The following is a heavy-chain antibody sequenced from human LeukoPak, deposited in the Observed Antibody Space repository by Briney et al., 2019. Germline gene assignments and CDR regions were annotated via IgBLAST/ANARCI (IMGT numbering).Heavy chain of an antibody. CDR3: ARGRNTRNYYDSSGFFVFDQ. CDR1: GGSFSGYY. J-gene: IGHJ5*02. D-gene: IGHD3-22*01. V-gene: IGHV4-34*01. Sequence: SETLSLTCAVYGGSFSGYYWSWIRQPPGKGLEWIGEINHSGSTNYNPSLKSRVTISVDTSRNQFSLKLSSVTAADTAVYYCARGRNTRNYYDSSGFFVFDQWGQGTLVTVSS. CDR2: INHSGST.